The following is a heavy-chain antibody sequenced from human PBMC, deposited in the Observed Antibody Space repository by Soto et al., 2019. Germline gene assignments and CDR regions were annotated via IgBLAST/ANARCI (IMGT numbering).Heavy chain of an antibody. CDR3: ASTKDETLYFDY. CDR1: GDSISISSDY. Sequence: SETLSLTCRVSGDSISISSDYWGWVRQPPGKGLEWIGSIHYSGSTHYNPSLQSRVTISGDASKKQFSLKLGSVTAADTAMYYCASTKDETLYFDYWGQGNLVTVSS. V-gene: IGHV4-39*01. CDR2: IHYSGST. D-gene: IGHD2-15*01. J-gene: IGHJ4*02.